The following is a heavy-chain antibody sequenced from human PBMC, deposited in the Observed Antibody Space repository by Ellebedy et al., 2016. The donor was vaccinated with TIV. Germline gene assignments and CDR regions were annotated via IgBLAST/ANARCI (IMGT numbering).Heavy chain of an antibody. CDR2: SKSGNRDI. CDR1: GFNFWTYS. J-gene: IGHJ4*02. V-gene: IGHV3-21*05. CDR3: VRDHKWAFDR. D-gene: IGHD1-26*01. Sequence: GGSLRLXXEASGFNFWTYSMNWIRQAPGRGLEWISYSKSGNRDISYADSVRGRFTISRDDAKNSLYLQMSSLRGEDTAVYFCVRDHKWAFDRWGLGILVTVSS.